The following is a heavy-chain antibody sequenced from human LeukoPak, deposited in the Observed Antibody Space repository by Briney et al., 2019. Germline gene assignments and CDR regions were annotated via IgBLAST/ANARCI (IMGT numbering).Heavy chain of an antibody. CDR3: ARRWNYGRNYYIDV. CDR1: GGSFSGYY. V-gene: IGHV4-34*01. D-gene: IGHD1-7*01. Sequence: SETLSLTCAVYGGSFSGYYWSWIRQPPGKGLEWIGEINHSVSTNYNPSLKSRVTISVDTSKNQFSLKLSSVTAADTAVYYCARRWNYGRNYYIDVWGNGATVSVSS. J-gene: IGHJ6*03. CDR2: INHSVST.